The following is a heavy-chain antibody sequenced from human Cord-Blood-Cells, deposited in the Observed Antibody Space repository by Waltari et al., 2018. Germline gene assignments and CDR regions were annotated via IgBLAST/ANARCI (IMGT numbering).Heavy chain of an antibody. CDR1: GGSISSYY. V-gene: IGHV4-59*13. J-gene: IGHJ5*02. D-gene: IGHD2-15*01. CDR3: ARARYCSGGSCYNWFDP. Sequence: QVQLQESGPGLVKPSETLSLTCTVSGGSISSYYGSWIRQPPGRGLEWIGYIYYSGGTNYNPSLKSRVTISVDTSKNQFSLKLSSVTAADTAVYYCARARYCSGGSCYNWFDPWGQGTLVTVSS. CDR2: IYYSGGT.